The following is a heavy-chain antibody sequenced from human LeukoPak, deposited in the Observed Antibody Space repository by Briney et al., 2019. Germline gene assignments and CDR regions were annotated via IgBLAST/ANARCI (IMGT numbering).Heavy chain of an antibody. V-gene: IGHV3-21*01. D-gene: IGHD2-2*01. Sequence: GGSLRLSCAASGFTFRSYSMNWVRQAPGKGLEWVSAIKGRFTISRDNAENSLHLQMNSLRVEDTAVYYCARAPTVLVGYCSSSSCQADYWGQGTLVTVSS. CDR3: ARAPTVLVGYCSSSSCQADY. CDR2: I. J-gene: IGHJ4*02. CDR1: GFTFRSYS.